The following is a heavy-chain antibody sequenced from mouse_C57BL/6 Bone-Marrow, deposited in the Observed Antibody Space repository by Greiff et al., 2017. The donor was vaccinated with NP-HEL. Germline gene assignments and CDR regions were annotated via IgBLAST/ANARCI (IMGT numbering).Heavy chain of an antibody. D-gene: IGHD2-5*01. Sequence: QVQLKESGPELVKPGASVKISCKASGYAFSSSWMNWVKQRPGKGLEWIGRIYPGDGDTNYNGKFKGKATLTADKSSSTAYMQLSSLTSEDSAVYFCARHESRSNYDWYFDVWGTGTTVTVSS. J-gene: IGHJ1*03. CDR3: ARHESRSNYDWYFDV. CDR1: GYAFSSSW. CDR2: IYPGDGDT. V-gene: IGHV1-82*01.